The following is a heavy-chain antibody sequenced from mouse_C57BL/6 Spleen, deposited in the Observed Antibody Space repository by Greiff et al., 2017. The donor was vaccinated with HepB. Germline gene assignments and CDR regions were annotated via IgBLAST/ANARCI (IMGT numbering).Heavy chain of an antibody. CDR2: IYPRSGNT. J-gene: IGHJ4*01. D-gene: IGHD1-1*01. Sequence: QVQLQQSGAELVRPGASVKLSCKASGYTFTSYGISWVKQRTGQGLEWIGEIYPRSGNTYYNEKFKGKATVTADKSSSTAYMELRSLTSEDSAVYFCASSGYYGSRDAMDCWGQGTSVTVSS. CDR3: ASSGYYGSRDAMDC. CDR1: GYTFTSYG. V-gene: IGHV1-81*01.